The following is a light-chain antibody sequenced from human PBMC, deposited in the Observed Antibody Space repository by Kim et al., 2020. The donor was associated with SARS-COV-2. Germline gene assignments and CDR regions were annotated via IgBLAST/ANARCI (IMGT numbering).Light chain of an antibody. CDR3: QEYGSSPVT. V-gene: IGKV3-20*01. CDR2: GAS. CDR1: QSVSSSY. Sequence: EIVLTQSPGTLSLSPGERATLSCRASQSVSSSYLAWYQQKPGQAPRLLIYGASSRATGIPDRFSGSGSGTDFTLTISRLEPEDFAVYFCQEYGSSPVTFGQGTKLEI. J-gene: IGKJ2*01.